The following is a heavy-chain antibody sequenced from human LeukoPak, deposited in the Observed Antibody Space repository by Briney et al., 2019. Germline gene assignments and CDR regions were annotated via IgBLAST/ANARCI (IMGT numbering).Heavy chain of an antibody. CDR2: ISSSGSTI. Sequence: GGSLRLSCAASGFTFSSYAITWVRQAPGKGLEWISYISSSGSTINYADSVMGRFTISRDSAKNSLYLQMNSLRDEDTAVYYCARDRDSGDYTAAPGDYWGQGTLVTVSS. V-gene: IGHV3-48*02. J-gene: IGHJ4*02. CDR3: ARDRDSGDYTAAPGDY. D-gene: IGHD4-17*01. CDR1: GFTFSSYA.